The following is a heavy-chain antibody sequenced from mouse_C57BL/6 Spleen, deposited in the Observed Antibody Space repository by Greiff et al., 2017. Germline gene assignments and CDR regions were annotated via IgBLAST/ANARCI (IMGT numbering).Heavy chain of an antibody. CDR1: GYTFTSYW. V-gene: IGHV1-55*01. J-gene: IGHJ2*01. D-gene: IGHD2-2*01. CDR2: IYPGSGST. Sequence: QVQLKQPGAELVKPGASVKMSCKASGYTFTSYWITWVKQRPGQGLEWIGDIYPGSGSTNYNEKFKSKATLTVDTSSSTAYMQLSSLTSEDSAVYYCAIYYGYDEYYFDYWGQGTTLTVSS. CDR3: AIYYGYDEYYFDY.